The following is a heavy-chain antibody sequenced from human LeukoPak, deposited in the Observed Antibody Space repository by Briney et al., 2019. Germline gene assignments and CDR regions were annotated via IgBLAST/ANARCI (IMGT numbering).Heavy chain of an antibody. V-gene: IGHV4-39*02. CDR2: IYYSGNS. CDR3: ARDNWNYIYYGVDV. Sequence: ETLSLTCTVSGGXISXSGYYWGWIRQPPGTGLEWNGSIYYSGNSYYSPSLKSRVTISVDTSKNQFSLKLSSVTAADTAVYYCARDNWNYIYYGVDVWGQGTTVTVSS. CDR1: GGXISXSGYY. J-gene: IGHJ6*02. D-gene: IGHD1-7*01.